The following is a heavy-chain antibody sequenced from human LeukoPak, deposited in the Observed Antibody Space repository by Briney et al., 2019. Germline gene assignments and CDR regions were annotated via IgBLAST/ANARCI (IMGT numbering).Heavy chain of an antibody. CDR3: ARDLVLWSHNFDY. D-gene: IGHD3-10*01. J-gene: IGHJ4*02. CDR1: GFTFSSYS. Sequence: GGSLRLSCAASGFTFSSYSMNWVRQAPGKGLEWVSYISSSSSTIYYADSGKGRFTISRDNAKKSLYLQMNSRRDEDTAVYYCARDLVLWSHNFDYWGQGTLVTVSS. CDR2: ISSSSSTI. V-gene: IGHV3-48*02.